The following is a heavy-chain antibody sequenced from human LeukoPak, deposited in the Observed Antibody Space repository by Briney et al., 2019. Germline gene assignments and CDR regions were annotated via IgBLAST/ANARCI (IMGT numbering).Heavy chain of an antibody. J-gene: IGHJ2*01. Sequence: PSETLSLTCTVSGGSIMSFYWSWIRQPAGKGLEWIGRIHTSGSTNYNPSLKSRVTMSIDTSKNQFSLNLTSVTAADTAVYLCARRATSSNWYFDLWGRGTLVTVSS. CDR3: ARRATSSNWYFDL. V-gene: IGHV4-4*07. CDR2: IHTSGST. CDR1: GGSIMSFY. D-gene: IGHD2-2*01.